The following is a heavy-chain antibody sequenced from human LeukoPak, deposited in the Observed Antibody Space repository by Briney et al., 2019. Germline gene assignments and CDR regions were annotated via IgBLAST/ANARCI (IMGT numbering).Heavy chain of an antibody. D-gene: IGHD2-8*01. J-gene: IGHJ5*02. V-gene: IGHV4-59*01. Sequence: SETLSLTCTVSGGSISSYYWSWIRQPPGKGLEWIGYIYYSGSTNYNPSLKSRVTISVATSKNQFSLKLSSVTAADTAVYYCARRNGGFDPWGQGTLVTVSS. CDR2: IYYSGST. CDR1: GGSISSYY. CDR3: ARRNGGFDP.